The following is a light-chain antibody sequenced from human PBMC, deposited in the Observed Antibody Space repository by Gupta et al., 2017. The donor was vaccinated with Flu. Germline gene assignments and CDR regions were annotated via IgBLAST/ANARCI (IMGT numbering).Light chain of an antibody. CDR3: QQEDNWPYT. J-gene: IGKJ2*01. CDR1: QSVSSK. Sequence: EIVMTQSPATLSVSPGERANLSCRASQSVSSKLAWYQQKPGQAPRLLIYVASTRATGIPARFSGSGSGTEFTLTISSLQSEDFAVYYCQQEDNWPYTFGQGTKVEIK. V-gene: IGKV3-15*01. CDR2: VAS.